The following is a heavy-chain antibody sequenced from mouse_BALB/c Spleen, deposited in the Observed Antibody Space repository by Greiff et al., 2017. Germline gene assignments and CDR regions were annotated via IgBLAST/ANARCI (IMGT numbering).Heavy chain of an antibody. V-gene: IGHV5-9-3*01. CDR2: ISSGGSYT. J-gene: IGHJ4*01. CDR1: GFTFSSYA. Sequence: EVQVVESGGGLVKPGGSLKLSCAASGFTFSSYAMSWVRQTPEKRLEWVATISSGGSYTYYPDSVKGRFTISRDNAKNTLYLQMSSLRSEDTAMYYCARRGITTDYYAMDYWGQGTSVTVSS. D-gene: IGHD2-4*01. CDR3: ARRGITTDYYAMDY.